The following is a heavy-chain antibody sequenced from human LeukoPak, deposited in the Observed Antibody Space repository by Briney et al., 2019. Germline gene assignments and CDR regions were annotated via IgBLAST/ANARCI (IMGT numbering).Heavy chain of an antibody. CDR1: GGSINSGGYY. J-gene: IGHJ5*02. CDR2: IYHSGST. Sequence: PSQTLSLTCTVSGGSINSGGYYWRWIRQHPGKGLEWIGYIYHSGSTYYNPSLKSRVTISVDTSKNQFSLKLSSVTAADTAVYYCARGKHYYGSGSNYNAKPRPLNWFDPWGQGTLVTVSS. CDR3: ARGKHYYGSGSNYNAKPRPLNWFDP. D-gene: IGHD3-10*01. V-gene: IGHV4-31*03.